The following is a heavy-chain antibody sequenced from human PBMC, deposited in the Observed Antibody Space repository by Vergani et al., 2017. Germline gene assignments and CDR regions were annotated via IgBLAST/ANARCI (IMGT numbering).Heavy chain of an antibody. D-gene: IGHD4-17*01. Sequence: EVQLVQSGAEVKKPGESLKISCKGSGYSFTSYWIGWVRQMPGKGLEWMGIIYPGDSDTRYSPSFQGQVTISADKSISTAYLQWSSLKASDTAMYYCARDIAVTTGGYYYYGMDVWGQGTTVTVSS. J-gene: IGHJ6*02. CDR3: ARDIAVTTGGYYYYGMDV. V-gene: IGHV5-51*01. CDR1: GYSFTSYW. CDR2: IYPGDSDT.